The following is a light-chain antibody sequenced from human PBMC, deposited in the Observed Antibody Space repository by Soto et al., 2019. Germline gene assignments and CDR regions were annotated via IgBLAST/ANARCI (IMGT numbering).Light chain of an antibody. Sequence: EVVLTQSPATLSLSPGERATLSCRASQSVSSYLAWYQQKPGQAPRLLIYGASSRATSIPDRFSGSGSGTDFTLTISRLEPEDFAVYYCQQYGSSLGTVGQGTKVDIK. CDR1: QSVSSY. CDR3: QQYGSSLGT. J-gene: IGKJ1*01. CDR2: GAS. V-gene: IGKV3-20*01.